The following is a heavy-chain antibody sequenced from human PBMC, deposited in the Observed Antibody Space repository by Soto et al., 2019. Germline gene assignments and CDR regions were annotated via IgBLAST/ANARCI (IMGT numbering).Heavy chain of an antibody. D-gene: IGHD3-10*01. J-gene: IGHJ4*02. V-gene: IGHV4-34*01. Sequence: PSDTLSLTCAVYGGSFPDYYCNWIRQPPGKGLEWIGEINHSGSTNYNPSLKSRVTISVDTSKNQFSLKLSSVTAADTAVYYCARGYGRIFDYWGQGTLVTVS. CDR3: ARGYGRIFDY. CDR2: INHSGST. CDR1: GGSFPDYY.